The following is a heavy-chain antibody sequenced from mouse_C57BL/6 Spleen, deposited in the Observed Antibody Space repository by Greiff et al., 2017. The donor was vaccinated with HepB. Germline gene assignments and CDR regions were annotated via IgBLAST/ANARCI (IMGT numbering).Heavy chain of an antibody. CDR1: GYSFTDYN. CDR3: ARSGYYGSSYAMDY. V-gene: IGHV1-39*01. J-gene: IGHJ4*01. Sequence: VVKPGASVKISCKASGYSFTDYNMNWVKQSNGKSLEWIGVINPNYGTTSYNQKFKGKATLTVDQSSSTAYMQLNSLTSEDSAVYYCARSGYYGSSYAMDYWGQGTSVTVSS. CDR2: INPNYGTT. D-gene: IGHD1-1*01.